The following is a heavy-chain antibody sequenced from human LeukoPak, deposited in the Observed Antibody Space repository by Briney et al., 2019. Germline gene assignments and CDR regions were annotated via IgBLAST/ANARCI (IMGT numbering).Heavy chain of an antibody. Sequence: ASVKVSCKASGYTFTSYDINWMRQATGQGLEWMGWMNPNNGKTGYAQKFQGRVTMTRNSSISTVYMEPNTLRSEDTAVYYCASGSWITGSTSYYYYMDVWGKGTTVTVSS. D-gene: IGHD1-7*01. J-gene: IGHJ6*03. CDR1: GYTFTSYD. V-gene: IGHV1-8*01. CDR2: MNPNNGKT. CDR3: ASGSWITGSTSYYYYMDV.